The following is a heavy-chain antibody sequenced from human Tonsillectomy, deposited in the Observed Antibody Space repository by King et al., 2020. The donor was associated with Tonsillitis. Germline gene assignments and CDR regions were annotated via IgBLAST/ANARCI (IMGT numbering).Heavy chain of an antibody. Sequence: VQLVESGGGLVQPGGSLRLSCSASGFTFSSYWMHWVRQAPGKGLVWVSRINSDWSITSYADSVKGRFTISRDNAKNTLYLQMNSLRAEDTAVYYCARGYSGRDYNWFDPWGQGTLVTVSS. CDR3: ARGYSGRDYNWFDP. J-gene: IGHJ5*02. D-gene: IGHD1-26*01. CDR1: GFTFSSYW. CDR2: INSDWSIT. V-gene: IGHV3-74*01.